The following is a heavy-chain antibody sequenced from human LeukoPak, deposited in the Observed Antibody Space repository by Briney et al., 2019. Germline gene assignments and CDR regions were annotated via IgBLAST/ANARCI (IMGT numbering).Heavy chain of an antibody. V-gene: IGHV4-59*01. CDR1: GGSISSYY. D-gene: IGHD6-13*01. CDR2: IYYSGST. CDR3: ARGAIGSSTPFDP. Sequence: ASETLSLTCTVSGGSISSYYWSWIRQPPGKGLEWIGYIYYSGSTDYNPSLKSRVTISVDTSKNQFSLKLSSVTAADTAVYYCARGAIGSSTPFDPWGQGTLVTVSS. J-gene: IGHJ5*02.